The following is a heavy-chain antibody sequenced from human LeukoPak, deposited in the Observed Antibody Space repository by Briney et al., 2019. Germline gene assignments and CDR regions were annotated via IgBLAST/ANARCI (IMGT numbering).Heavy chain of an antibody. CDR2: IYYSGSI. Sequence: GSLRLSCAASGFSFSGYSMNWVRQAPGKGLEWIGSIYYSGSIYYNPSLKSRVTISVDTSKNQFSLKLSSVTAADTAVYYCARPRSRVSWFDPWGQGTLVTVSS. V-gene: IGHV4-39*01. CDR3: ARPRSRVSWFDP. J-gene: IGHJ5*02. CDR1: GFSFSGYS. D-gene: IGHD2-8*01.